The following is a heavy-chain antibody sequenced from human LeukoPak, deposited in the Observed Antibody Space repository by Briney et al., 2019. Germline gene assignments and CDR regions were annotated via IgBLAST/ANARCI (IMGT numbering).Heavy chain of an antibody. CDR1: GYTFTSYG. CDR2: ISAYNGNT. J-gene: IGHJ3*02. V-gene: IGHV1-18*01. D-gene: IGHD2-21*02. CDR3: ARGIYCGGDCYAFDI. Sequence: ASVKVSCKASGYTFTSYGISWVRQAPGQGLEWMGWISAYNGNTNYAQKLQGRVTMTTDTSTSTAYMELRSLRSDDTAVYYCARGIYCGGDCYAFDIWGQGTMVTVSS.